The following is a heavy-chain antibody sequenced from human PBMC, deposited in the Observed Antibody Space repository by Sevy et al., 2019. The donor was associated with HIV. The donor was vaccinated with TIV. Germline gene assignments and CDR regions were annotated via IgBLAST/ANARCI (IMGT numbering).Heavy chain of an antibody. J-gene: IGHJ4*02. D-gene: IGHD6-13*01. V-gene: IGHV3-30*02. Sequence: EGSLRLSCAASGFTFSYSGMHWVLQAPGKALEWVTFIEYEGSNKYYADSVKGRFTISRDNSKNTLYLQMNSLRPDDTAGYYCAKNTAAVGTGGFDYWGQGTLVTVSS. CDR3: AKNTAAVGTGGFDY. CDR2: IEYEGSNK. CDR1: GFTFSYSG.